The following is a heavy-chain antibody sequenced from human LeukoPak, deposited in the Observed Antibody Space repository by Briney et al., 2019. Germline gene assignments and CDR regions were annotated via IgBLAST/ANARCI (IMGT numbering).Heavy chain of an antibody. CDR1: GFTFSTYG. Sequence: PGGSLRLFCAASGFTFSTYGMLWVRQAPGKGREWVAFIWYDGGNKYYGDSVKGRFAISRDNSKNTLYLQMNSLRAEDTAVYYCAKGYSNYDPYYFDYWGRGTLVTVSS. J-gene: IGHJ4*02. CDR3: AKGYSNYDPYYFDY. V-gene: IGHV3-30*02. D-gene: IGHD4-11*01. CDR2: IWYDGGNK.